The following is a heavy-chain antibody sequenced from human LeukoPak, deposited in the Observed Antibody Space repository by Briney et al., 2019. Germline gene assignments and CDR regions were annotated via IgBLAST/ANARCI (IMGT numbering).Heavy chain of an antibody. Sequence: GGSLRLSCAASRFSFSSYGMHWVRQAPGKGLEWLAFIQSDGSDKDYPDPVKGRFTISRDNSRNTLYLQMNSLRDEDTAAYYCVKGLVPGKNWYFDLWGRGALVTVSS. V-gene: IGHV3-30*02. CDR1: RFSFSSYG. CDR2: IQSDGSDK. D-gene: IGHD3-10*01. CDR3: VKGLVPGKNWYFDL. J-gene: IGHJ2*01.